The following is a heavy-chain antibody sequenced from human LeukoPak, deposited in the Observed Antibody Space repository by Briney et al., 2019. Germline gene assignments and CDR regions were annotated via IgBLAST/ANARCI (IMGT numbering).Heavy chain of an antibody. J-gene: IGHJ4*02. CDR1: GYTLTELS. D-gene: IGHD1-26*01. CDR2: INPNSGGT. Sequence: GASVKVSCKVSGYTLTELSMHWVRQAPGQGLEWMGWINPNSGGTNYAQKFQGRVTMTRDTSISTAYMELSRLRSDDTAVYYCARALGEPDDYWGQGTLVTVSS. CDR3: ARALGEPDDY. V-gene: IGHV1-2*02.